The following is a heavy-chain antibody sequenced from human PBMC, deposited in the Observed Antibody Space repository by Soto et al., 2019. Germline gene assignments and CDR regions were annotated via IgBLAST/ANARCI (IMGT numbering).Heavy chain of an antibody. D-gene: IGHD5-12*01. CDR1: GFTFSSYG. V-gene: IGHV3-30*18. CDR2: ISYDGSNK. Sequence: GGSLRLSCAASGFTFSSYGMHWVRQAPGKGLEWVAVISYDGSNKYYADSVKGRFTISRDNSKNTLYLQMNSLRAEDTAVYYCAKEGGGPDYSLFDYWGQGTLVTVSS. CDR3: AKEGGGPDYSLFDY. J-gene: IGHJ4*02.